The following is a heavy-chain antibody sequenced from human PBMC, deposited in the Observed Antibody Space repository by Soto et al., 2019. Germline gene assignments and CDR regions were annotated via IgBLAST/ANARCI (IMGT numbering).Heavy chain of an antibody. J-gene: IGHJ6*02. CDR3: ATQGFYRMGV. CDR2: IHHSGAT. Sequence: QVQLQESGPGLVQPSGTLSLTCAVSGDSITGDNWWSWVRQPPGKGLEWIGEIHHSGATNYNPSLTSGVTISVDASKNQFSLKLNSVTAADTAMFYCATQGFYRMGVWGRGTTVTVSS. V-gene: IGHV4-4*02. CDR1: GDSITGDNW.